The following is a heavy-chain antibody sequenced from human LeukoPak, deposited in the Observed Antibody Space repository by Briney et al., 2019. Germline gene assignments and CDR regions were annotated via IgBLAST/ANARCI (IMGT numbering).Heavy chain of an antibody. Sequence: SETLSLTCTVSGGSISSYYWSWIRQPPGKGLEWIGYIYYSGSTNYNPSLKSRVTISVDTSKNQFSLKLSSVTAADTAVYYCARHLPYSSSWYWAFDIWGQGTMVTVSS. CDR3: ARHLPYSSSWYWAFDI. CDR1: GGSISSYY. D-gene: IGHD6-13*01. CDR2: IYYSGST. J-gene: IGHJ3*02. V-gene: IGHV4-59*08.